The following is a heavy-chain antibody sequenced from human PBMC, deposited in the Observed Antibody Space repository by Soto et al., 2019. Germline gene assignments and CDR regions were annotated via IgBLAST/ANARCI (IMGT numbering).Heavy chain of an antibody. D-gene: IGHD3-22*01. Sequence: ASVKVSCKVSGYTLTELSMHWVRQAPGKGLEWMGGFDPEDGETIYAQKFQGRVTMTEDTSTDTAYMELSSLRSEDTAVYYCATAWNYYDSSGYRYFDYWGQGTLVTVS. V-gene: IGHV1-24*01. J-gene: IGHJ4*02. CDR2: FDPEDGET. CDR3: ATAWNYYDSSGYRYFDY. CDR1: GYTLTELS.